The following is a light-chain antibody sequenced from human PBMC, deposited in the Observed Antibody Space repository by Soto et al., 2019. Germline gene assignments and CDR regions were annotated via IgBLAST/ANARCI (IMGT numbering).Light chain of an antibody. J-gene: IGLJ1*01. CDR3: CSYAGTVAYV. CDR1: GSDVGAYNL. Sequence: QSALTQPDSVSGSPGQSITISCAGTGSDVGAYNLVSWYQQHPGKATKLIICEVNTRPSGISNRFSGSKSGDTASLPISGLKAEDEAEYFCCSYAGTVAYVFGTGTKLNVL. V-gene: IGLV2-23*02. CDR2: EVN.